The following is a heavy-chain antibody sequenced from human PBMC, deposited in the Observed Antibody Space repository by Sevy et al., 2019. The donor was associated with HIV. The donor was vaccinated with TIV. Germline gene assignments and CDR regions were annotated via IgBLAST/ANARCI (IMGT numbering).Heavy chain of an antibody. D-gene: IGHD6-19*01. J-gene: IGHJ3*02. CDR1: GDSVSSNSAA. CDR2: TYYRSKWYN. V-gene: IGHV6-1*01. CDR3: ARVGYSSGWFTDAFDI. Sequence: SQTLSLTCAISGDSVSSNSAAWNRIRQSPSRGLEWLGRTYYRSKWYNDYAVSVKSRITINPDTSKNQFSLQLNSVTPEDTAVYYCARVGYSSGWFTDAFDIWGQGTMVTVSS.